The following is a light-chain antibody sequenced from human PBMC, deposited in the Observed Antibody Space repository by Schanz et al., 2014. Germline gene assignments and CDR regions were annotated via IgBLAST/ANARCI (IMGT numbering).Light chain of an antibody. CDR1: SSDVGNTYL. CDR2: EGT. J-gene: IGLJ3*02. Sequence: QSVLTQPASVSGSPGQSITISCTGTSSDVGNTYLVSWYQLYPGQAPKLLLFEGTKRPSGISNRFSGSKSGNTASLTISGLQAEDEAEYHCSSYSRDRNFVLFGGGTKLTVL. V-gene: IGLV2-23*03. CDR3: SSYSRDRNFVL.